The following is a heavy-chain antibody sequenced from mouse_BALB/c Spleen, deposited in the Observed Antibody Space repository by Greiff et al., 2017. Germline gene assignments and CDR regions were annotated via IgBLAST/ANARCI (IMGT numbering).Heavy chain of an antibody. Sequence: VQLQQSGAELARPGASVKLFCKASGYTFTSYWMQWVKQRPGQGLEWIGAIYPGDGDTRYTQKFKGKATLTADKSSSTAYMQLSSLASEDSAVYYCAREGDDYLFAYWGQGTLVTVSA. CDR2: IYPGDGDT. V-gene: IGHV1-87*01. D-gene: IGHD2-4*01. CDR1: GYTFTSYW. CDR3: AREGDDYLFAY. J-gene: IGHJ3*01.